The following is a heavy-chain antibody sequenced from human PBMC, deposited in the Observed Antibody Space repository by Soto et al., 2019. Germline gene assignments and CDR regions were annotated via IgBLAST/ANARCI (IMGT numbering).Heavy chain of an antibody. V-gene: IGHV1-18*04. Sequence: VQLVQSGPEVKKPGASVKVSCKASGYTFTSFGITWVRQAPGQDLEWMGWISAYNGDSNYAPRLQGRVTMTTDTSTSTVYMELKNLTSDDTAVYYCARDQEYSTSGLYWFDLWGQGTLVTVSS. CDR2: ISAYNGDS. CDR1: GYTFTSFG. J-gene: IGHJ5*02. CDR3: ARDQEYSTSGLYWFDL. D-gene: IGHD6-6*01.